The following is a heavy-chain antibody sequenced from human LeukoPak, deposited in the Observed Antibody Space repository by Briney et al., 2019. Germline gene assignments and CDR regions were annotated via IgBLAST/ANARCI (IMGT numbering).Heavy chain of an antibody. V-gene: IGHV1-18*01. CDR3: ARDSRSYYDSSGYYY. CDR1: GYTFTSYG. D-gene: IGHD3-22*01. J-gene: IGHJ4*02. Sequence: ASVKVSCKASGYTFTSYGISWVRQAPGQGLEWMGWISAYNGNTNYAQKLQGRVTMTTDTSTSTAYMELRSLRSDDTAVYYCARDSRSYYDSSGYYYWGQGTLVTVSS. CDR2: ISAYNGNT.